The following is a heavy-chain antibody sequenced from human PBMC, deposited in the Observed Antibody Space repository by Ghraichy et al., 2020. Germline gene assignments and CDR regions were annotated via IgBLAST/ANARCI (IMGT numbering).Heavy chain of an antibody. J-gene: IGHJ4*02. CDR3: ARGDPYYYDSSGYQHRGGYFDY. CDR2: INHSGST. Sequence: SETLSLTCAVYGGSFSGYYWSWIRQPPGKGLEWIGEINHSGSTNYNPSLKSRVTISVDTSKNQFSLKLSSVTAADTAVYYCARGDPYYYDSSGYQHRGGYFDYWGQVTLVTVSS. CDR1: GGSFSGYY. V-gene: IGHV4-34*01. D-gene: IGHD3-22*01.